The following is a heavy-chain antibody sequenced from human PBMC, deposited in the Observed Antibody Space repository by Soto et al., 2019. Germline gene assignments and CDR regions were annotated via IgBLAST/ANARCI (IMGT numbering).Heavy chain of an antibody. Sequence: EVQLVESGGGLVQPGGSLRLSCAASGFTFSSYWMHWVRQAPGKGLEWVSRMNMDGNRISYVDSVKGRCTISRDNAKNPVYMEMNRARVEDTAVYYCVRGDSDRYDVHGYLGRHWGQGSLVTVSS. J-gene: IGHJ4*02. CDR1: GFTFSSYW. D-gene: IGHD2-21*01. V-gene: IGHV3-74*01. CDR3: VRGDSDRYDVHGYLGRH. CDR2: MNMDGNRI.